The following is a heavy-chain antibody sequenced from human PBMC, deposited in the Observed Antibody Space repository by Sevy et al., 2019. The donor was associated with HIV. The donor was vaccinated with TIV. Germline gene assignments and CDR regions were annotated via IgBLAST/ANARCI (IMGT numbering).Heavy chain of an antibody. CDR2: ISYDGSNK. V-gene: IGHV3-30-3*01. Sequence: GGSLRLSCAASGFTFSSYAMHWVRQAPGKGLEWVAVISYDGSNKYYADSVKGRFTISRDKSKNSLYLQMKSLSAEDTGVYYCARDGGYCSSTSCPIRGYYYYYGMDVWGQGTAVTVSS. CDR3: ARDGGYCSSTSCPIRGYYYYYGMDV. J-gene: IGHJ6*02. CDR1: GFTFSSYA. D-gene: IGHD2-2*01.